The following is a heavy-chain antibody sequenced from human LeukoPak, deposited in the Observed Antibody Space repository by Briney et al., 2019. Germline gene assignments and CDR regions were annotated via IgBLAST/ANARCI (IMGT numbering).Heavy chain of an antibody. CDR1: GYTFTSYG. Sequence: ASVKVSCKASGYTFTSYGISWVRQAPGQGLEWMGWISAYNGNTNYAQKLQGRVTMTTDTSTSTAYMELRSLRSDDTAVYYCARSLGDSSGYYPTGYYYYYMDAWGKGTTVTVSS. J-gene: IGHJ6*03. CDR2: ISAYNGNT. D-gene: IGHD3-22*01. V-gene: IGHV1-18*01. CDR3: ARSLGDSSGYYPTGYYYYYMDA.